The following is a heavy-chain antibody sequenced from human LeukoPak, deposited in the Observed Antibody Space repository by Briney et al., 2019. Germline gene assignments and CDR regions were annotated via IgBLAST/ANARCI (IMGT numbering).Heavy chain of an antibody. V-gene: IGHV4-39*01. CDR3: ARIIRTAGYCSNPKSGSFDL. D-gene: IGHD2-2*03. CDR1: GASIRANHHY. J-gene: IGHJ5*02. CDR2: IFSSGTA. Sequence: SETLSLTCTVSGASIRANHHYWAWVRQPPGKGLEWIGTIFSSGTAYYNPSLRTRVSISVDTSKNEFSLRLSAVTAADTGLYYCARIIRTAGYCSNPKSGSFDLWGQGILVTVSS.